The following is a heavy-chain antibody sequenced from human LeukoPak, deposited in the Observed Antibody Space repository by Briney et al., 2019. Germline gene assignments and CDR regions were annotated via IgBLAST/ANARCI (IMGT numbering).Heavy chain of an antibody. CDR3: APPRRGIAVAVYYFDY. V-gene: IGHV1-24*01. CDR1: GYTLTALF. CDR2: FDPEDGET. Sequence: SVKVSCTVSGYTLTALFVHWVGQSPGNGGEGWGGFDPEDGETIYAQKFQGRVPMTEDTSTDTAYMEMSSLRSEDTAVYYCAPPRRGIAVAVYYFDYWGQGTLVTVSS. J-gene: IGHJ4*02. D-gene: IGHD6-19*01.